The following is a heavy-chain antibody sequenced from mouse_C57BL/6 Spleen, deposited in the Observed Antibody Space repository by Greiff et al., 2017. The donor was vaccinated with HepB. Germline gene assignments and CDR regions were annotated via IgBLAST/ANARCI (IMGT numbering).Heavy chain of an antibody. Sequence: QVQLQQSGAELVKPGASVKMSCKASGYTFTSYWITWVKQRPGQGLEWIGDIYPGSGSTNYNEKFKSKATLTVDTSSSTAYMQLSSLTAEDSAVYYCARFREWLLDYFDYWGQGTTLTVSS. J-gene: IGHJ2*01. CDR1: GYTFTSYW. CDR3: ARFREWLLDYFDY. V-gene: IGHV1-55*01. CDR2: IYPGSGST. D-gene: IGHD2-3*01.